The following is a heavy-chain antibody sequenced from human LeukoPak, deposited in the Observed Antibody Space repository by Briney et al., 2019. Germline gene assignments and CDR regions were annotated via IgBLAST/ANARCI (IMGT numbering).Heavy chain of an antibody. CDR3: ARGGYDFWSGYFQELKGYYYGMDV. Sequence: ASVKVSCKASGYTFTSYYMHWVRQDTGQGLEWMGIINPSGGSTSYAQKFQGRVTMTRDTSTSTVYMELSSLRSEDTAVYYCARGGYDFWSGYFQELKGYYYGMDVWGQGTTVTVSS. CDR1: GYTFTSYY. D-gene: IGHD3-3*01. V-gene: IGHV1-46*01. CDR2: INPSGGST. J-gene: IGHJ6*02.